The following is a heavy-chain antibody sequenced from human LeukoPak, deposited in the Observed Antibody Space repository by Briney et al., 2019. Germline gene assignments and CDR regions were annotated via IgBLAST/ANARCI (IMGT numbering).Heavy chain of an antibody. Sequence: GGSLRLSCAASGFTFSSYWMHWVRQAPGKGLVWVSRINSDGSSTNYADSVKGRFTISRANAKNPLYLQMNILRAEDTALYYCARGVRMATISPYVYWGEGTLVTVSS. V-gene: IGHV3-74*01. CDR3: ARGVRMATISPYVY. CDR2: INSDGSST. CDR1: GFTFSSYW. D-gene: IGHD5-24*01. J-gene: IGHJ4*02.